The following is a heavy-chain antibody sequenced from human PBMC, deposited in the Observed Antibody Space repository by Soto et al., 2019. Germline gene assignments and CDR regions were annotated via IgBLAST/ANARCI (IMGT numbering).Heavy chain of an antibody. D-gene: IGHD2-21*02. Sequence: PGGSLRLSCAASGFTFSSYGMHWVRQAPGKGLEWVAVIWYDGSNKYYADSVKGRFTISRDNSKNTLYLQMNSLRAEDTAVYYGGSTYYNPSLKSRVTISVDKSKNQFSLQLSTVTAADTAVYYCARDRYEYCSGGSCSTGYYYYGMDVWGQGTTVTVSS. CDR2: IWYDGSNK. V-gene: IGHV3-33*01. J-gene: IGHJ6*02. CDR1: GFTFSSYG. CDR3: GSTYYNPSLKSRVTISVDKSKNQFSLQLSTVTAADTAVYYCARDRYEYCSGGSCSTGYYYYGMDV.